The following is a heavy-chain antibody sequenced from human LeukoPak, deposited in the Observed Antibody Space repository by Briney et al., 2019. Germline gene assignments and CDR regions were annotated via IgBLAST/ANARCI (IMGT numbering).Heavy chain of an antibody. CDR1: GYTLTELS. Sequence: GASVKVSCKVSGYTLTELSMHWVRQAPGKGLEWMGGFDTEDGETIYAQKFQGRVTMTEDTSTDTAYMELSSLRSEDTAVYCCATALGYCSGGSCYFYMDVWGKGTTVTVSS. CDR2: FDTEDGET. J-gene: IGHJ6*03. CDR3: ATALGYCSGGSCYFYMDV. V-gene: IGHV1-24*01. D-gene: IGHD2-15*01.